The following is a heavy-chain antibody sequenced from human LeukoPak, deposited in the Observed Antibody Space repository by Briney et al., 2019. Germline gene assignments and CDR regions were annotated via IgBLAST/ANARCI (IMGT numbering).Heavy chain of an antibody. CDR3: ARLVVVPAGSWFDP. CDR1: GGSISSSSYY. CDR2: IYYSGST. D-gene: IGHD3-22*01. J-gene: IGHJ5*02. Sequence: SETLSLTCTVSGGSISSSSYYWGWIRQPPGKGLEWIGSIYYSGSTYYNPSLKSRVTISVDTPKNQFSLKLSSVTAADTAVYYCARLVVVPAGSWFDPWGQGTLVTVSS. V-gene: IGHV4-39*01.